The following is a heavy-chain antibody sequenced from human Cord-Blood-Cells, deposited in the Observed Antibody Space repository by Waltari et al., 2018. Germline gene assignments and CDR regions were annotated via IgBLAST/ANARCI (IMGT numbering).Heavy chain of an antibody. J-gene: IGHJ3*02. CDR1: GCSIRSSRYY. D-gene: IGHD1-26*01. V-gene: IGHV4-39*01. CDR3: ASWWSYYAFDI. CDR2: IYYSGST. Sequence: LQLQESGPGLVKPSETLSLTCTVSGCSIRSSRYYSGWIRQPPGKGLEWIGSIYYSGSTYYNPALKRRVTISVDTSKNQFSLKLSSVTAADTAVYYCASWWSYYAFDIWGQGTMVTVSS.